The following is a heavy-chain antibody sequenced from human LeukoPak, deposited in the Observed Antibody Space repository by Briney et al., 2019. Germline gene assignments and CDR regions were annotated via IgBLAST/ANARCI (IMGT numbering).Heavy chain of an antibody. V-gene: IGHV3-13*01. D-gene: IGHD1-26*01. J-gene: IGHJ5*01. CDR2: IGIAGNT. CDR1: GFSFSSYD. CDR3: ARDVGATGLDS. Sequence: GGSLRLSCGASGFSFSSYDMHWVRQATGKGLEWVSGIGIAGNTYYPDSVKGRFTISRENAKNSLFLQMNSLRAGDTAVYYCARDVGATGLDSWGQGTLVTVSS.